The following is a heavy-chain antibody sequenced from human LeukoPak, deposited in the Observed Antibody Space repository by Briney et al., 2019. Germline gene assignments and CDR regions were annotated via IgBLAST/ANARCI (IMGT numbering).Heavy chain of an antibody. J-gene: IGHJ4*02. CDR2: ISYDGSNK. D-gene: IGHD3-22*01. V-gene: IGHV3-30*18. CDR3: AKLPYYDSSGYGNY. Sequence: PGGSLRLSCAASGFTFSSYGMHWVRQAPGKGLEWEAVISYDGSNKYYADSVKGRFTISRDNSKNTLYLQMNSLRAEDTAVYYCAKLPYYDSSGYGNYWGQGTLVTVSS. CDR1: GFTFSSYG.